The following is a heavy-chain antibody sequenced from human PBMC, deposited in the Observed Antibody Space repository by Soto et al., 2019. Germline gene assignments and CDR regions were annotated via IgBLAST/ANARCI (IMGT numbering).Heavy chain of an antibody. CDR3: ASVLWGDYFDY. CDR2: INHSGST. Sequence: TSETLSLTCAVYGGSFSGYYWSWIRQPPGRGLEWIGEINHSGSTNYNPSLKSRVTISVDTSKNQFSLKLSSVTAADTAVYYCASVLWGDYFDYWGQGTLVTVS. V-gene: IGHV4-34*01. J-gene: IGHJ4*02. D-gene: IGHD3-10*01. CDR1: GGSFSGYY.